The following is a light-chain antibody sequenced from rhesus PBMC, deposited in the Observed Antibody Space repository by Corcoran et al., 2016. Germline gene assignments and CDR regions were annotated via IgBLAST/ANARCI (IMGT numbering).Light chain of an antibody. Sequence: DIQMTQSPSSLSASVGDRVTVSCRASQDINKELSWYQQKPGKAPTLLIYAASSLQTGVSSRFSGSGAGTDYNLTISSLQPEDVATYYCLQDYTTPWTFGQGTKVEIK. CDR2: AAS. J-gene: IGKJ1*01. CDR3: LQDYTTPWT. CDR1: QDINKE. V-gene: IGKV1-94*01.